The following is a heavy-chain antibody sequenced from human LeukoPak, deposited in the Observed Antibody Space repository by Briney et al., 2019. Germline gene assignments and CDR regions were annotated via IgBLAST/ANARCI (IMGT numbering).Heavy chain of an antibody. V-gene: IGHV3-30*03. Sequence: PGGSLRLSCAASGFTFSRYGMHWVRQTPGKGLEWVAIISYDASNKYYADSVKGRFTISRDNAENSLYLQMNSLRAEDTAVYYCAREHYFYYMDGWGKGTTVTVSS. CDR3: AREHYFYYMDG. J-gene: IGHJ6*03. CDR2: ISYDASNK. CDR1: GFTFSRYG.